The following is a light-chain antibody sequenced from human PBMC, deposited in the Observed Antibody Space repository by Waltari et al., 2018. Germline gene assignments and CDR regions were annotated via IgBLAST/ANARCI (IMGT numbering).Light chain of an antibody. J-gene: IGKJ5*01. CDR3: QQRSNWPIT. CDR1: QSVNTY. V-gene: IGKV3-11*01. Sequence: EIVLTQSPATLSLSPGERATLSCRASQSVNTYLAWYQQKPGQAPRLLIYDTSNRATGIPAMFSGSGSATDFTLTISSREPEDFAVYYCQQRSNWPITFGQGTRLEIK. CDR2: DTS.